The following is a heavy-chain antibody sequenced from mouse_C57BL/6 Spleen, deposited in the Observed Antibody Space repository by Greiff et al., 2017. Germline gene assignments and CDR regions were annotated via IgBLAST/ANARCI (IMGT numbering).Heavy chain of an antibody. CDR3: ARYDYDSYYAMDY. CDR1: GYTFTSYW. CDR2: INPSSGYT. V-gene: IGHV1-7*01. D-gene: IGHD2-4*01. J-gene: IGHJ4*01. Sequence: VQVVESGAELAKPGASVKLSCKASGYTFTSYWMHWVKQRPGQGLEWIGYINPSSGYTKYNQKFKDKATLTADKSSSTAYMQLSSLTYEDSAVYYCARYDYDSYYAMDYWGQGTSVTVSS.